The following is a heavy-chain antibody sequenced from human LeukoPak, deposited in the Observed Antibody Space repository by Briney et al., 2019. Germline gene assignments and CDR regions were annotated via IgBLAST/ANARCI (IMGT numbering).Heavy chain of an antibody. CDR3: STTTGDY. Sequence: GGLVQPGRSLRLSCRASGFIFGDYAMSWVRQAPGKGLEWVGFIRSKAYGGATEYAASVKGRFTISRDDSKSIAYLQMNSLKTEDTAVYYCSTTTGDYWGQGTLVTVSS. J-gene: IGHJ4*01. CDR1: GFIFGDYA. V-gene: IGHV3-49*04. CDR2: IRSKAYGGAT. D-gene: IGHD2-8*02.